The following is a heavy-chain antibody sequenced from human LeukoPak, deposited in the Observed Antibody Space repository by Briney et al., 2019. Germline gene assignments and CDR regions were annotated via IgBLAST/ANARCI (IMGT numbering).Heavy chain of an antibody. J-gene: IGHJ4*02. CDR1: GGSISSYYW. D-gene: IGHD2-2*01. CDR2: IDWDDDK. V-gene: IGHV2-70*11. Sequence: TLSPTCTVSGGSISSYYWSWIRQPPGKSLEWLARIDWDDDKYCSTSLKTRLTISKATSKNQVVLTMTNMDPADTATYYYARIPPLTSTSCSDYWGQGTLVTVSS. CDR3: ARIPPLTSTSCSDY.